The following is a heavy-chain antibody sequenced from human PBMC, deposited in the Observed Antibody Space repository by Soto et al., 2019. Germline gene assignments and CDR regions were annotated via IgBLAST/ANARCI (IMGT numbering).Heavy chain of an antibody. Sequence: GASVKVSCKVSGYTLTELSMHWVRQAPGKGPEWMGGFDPEDGETIYAQKFQGRVTMTEDTSTDTAYMELSSLRSEDTAVYYCATDHGPVAGNAYDYWGQGTLVTVSS. D-gene: IGHD6-19*01. CDR1: GYTLTELS. J-gene: IGHJ4*02. CDR3: ATDHGPVAGNAYDY. V-gene: IGHV1-24*01. CDR2: FDPEDGET.